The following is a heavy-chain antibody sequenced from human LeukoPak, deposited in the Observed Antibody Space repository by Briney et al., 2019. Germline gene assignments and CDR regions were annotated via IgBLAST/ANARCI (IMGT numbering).Heavy chain of an antibody. CDR3: AREAYSSGWYGGYFDY. CDR1: GFTFSSYW. D-gene: IGHD6-19*01. Sequence: GGSLRLSCAASGFTFSSYWMSWVRQAPGKGLEWVANIKQDGSEEYYVDSVKGRFTISRDNAKNSLYLQMNSLRAEDTAVYYCAREAYSSGWYGGYFDYWGQGTLVTVSS. J-gene: IGHJ4*02. V-gene: IGHV3-7*01. CDR2: IKQDGSEE.